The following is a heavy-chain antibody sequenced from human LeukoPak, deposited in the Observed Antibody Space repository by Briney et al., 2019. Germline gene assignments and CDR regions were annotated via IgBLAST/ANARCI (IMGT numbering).Heavy chain of an antibody. Sequence: KTSQTPSLTCAISGDSVSSNLIAWNCIRQSPSRGLEWLGRTYYRSKWFNEYAVSVRGRINVNLDTSTNQLSLQLHSVTPEDTAVYYCARGRYSGFDFWGQGTMVTVSS. V-gene: IGHV6-1*01. CDR1: GDSVSSNLIA. D-gene: IGHD1-14*01. CDR2: TYYRSKWFN. J-gene: IGHJ3*01. CDR3: ARGRYSGFDF.